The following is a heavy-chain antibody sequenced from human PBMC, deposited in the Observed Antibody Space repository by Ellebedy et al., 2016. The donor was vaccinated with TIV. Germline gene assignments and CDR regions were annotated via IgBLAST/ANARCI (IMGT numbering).Heavy chain of an antibody. Sequence: GESLKISCAASGFAYSSYAMTWVRQAPGKGLEWVSAISAGGGSTYYAESVKGRFTISRDNSKNTLYLQMNSLRAEDTAVYYCAKIITAGGIDYWGQGTLVTVSS. CDR2: ISAGGGST. J-gene: IGHJ4*02. V-gene: IGHV3-23*01. CDR1: GFAYSSYA. D-gene: IGHD6-13*01. CDR3: AKIITAGGIDY.